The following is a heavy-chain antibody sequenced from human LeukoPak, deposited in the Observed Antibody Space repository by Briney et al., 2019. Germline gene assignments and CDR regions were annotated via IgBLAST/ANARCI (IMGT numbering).Heavy chain of an antibody. Sequence: PGGSLRLSCAASGFTFSSYAMSWVRQAPGKGLEWVSAISGSIGSTYYADSVKGRFTISRDKSKNTLYLQMNSLRAEDTAVYYCARTPYCTNGVCYTSSYFDYWGQGTLVTVSA. J-gene: IGHJ4*02. CDR3: ARTPYCTNGVCYTSSYFDY. V-gene: IGHV3-23*01. D-gene: IGHD2-8*01. CDR2: ISGSIGST. CDR1: GFTFSSYA.